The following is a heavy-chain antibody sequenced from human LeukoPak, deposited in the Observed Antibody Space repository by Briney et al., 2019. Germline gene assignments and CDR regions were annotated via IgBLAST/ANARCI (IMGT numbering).Heavy chain of an antibody. CDR2: MNPNSGNT. Sequence: ASVKVSCKASGYTFTGYYMHWVRQATGQGLEWMGWMNPNSGNTGYAQKFQGRVTITRNTSISTAYMELSSLRSEDTAVYYCARGNWDYSNYRGTWFDPWGQGTLVTVSS. CDR3: ARGNWDYSNYRGTWFDP. V-gene: IGHV1-8*03. D-gene: IGHD4-11*01. J-gene: IGHJ5*02. CDR1: GYTFTGYY.